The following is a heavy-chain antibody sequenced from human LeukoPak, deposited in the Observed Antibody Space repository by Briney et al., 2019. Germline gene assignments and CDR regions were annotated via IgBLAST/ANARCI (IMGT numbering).Heavy chain of an antibody. CDR3: ARGESSSWYG. D-gene: IGHD6-13*01. CDR1: GYSFILYG. J-gene: IGHJ4*02. Sequence: ASVKVSCKTSGYSFILYGISWVRQAPGQGPEWMGWISTSTGDTKYTQKFQGRVTLTTDTSTSTAYMELSSLRSDDTAVYYCARGESSSWYGWGQGTLVTVSS. CDR2: ISTSTGDT. V-gene: IGHV1-18*01.